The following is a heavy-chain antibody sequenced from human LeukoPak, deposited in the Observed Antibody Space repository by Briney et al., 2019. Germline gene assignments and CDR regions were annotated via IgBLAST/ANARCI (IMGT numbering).Heavy chain of an antibody. D-gene: IGHD4-11*01. CDR1: GGSFSGYY. J-gene: IGHJ5*02. CDR3: ARDHRDTALDYRIDP. Sequence: SETLSLTCAVYGGSFSGYYWSWIRQPAGKGLEWIGRIYTSGSTNYNPSLKSRVTMSVDTSKNQFSLKLSSVTAADTAVYYCARDHRDTALDYRIDPWGQGTLVTVSS. CDR2: IYTSGST. V-gene: IGHV4-4*07.